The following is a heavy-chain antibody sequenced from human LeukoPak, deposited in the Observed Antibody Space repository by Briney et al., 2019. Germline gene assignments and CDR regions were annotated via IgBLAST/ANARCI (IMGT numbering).Heavy chain of an antibody. V-gene: IGHV1-69*05. CDR2: IIPILGPA. Sequence: VASVKVSCKASGGTFSSYAISWVRQAPGQGLEWMGRIIPILGPANYAQKFQGRVTITTDESTSTAYMELSSLRSEDTAVYYCARGVVAVAGTWFDPWGQGTLVTVSS. CDR3: ARGVVAVAGTWFDP. CDR1: GGTFSSYA. J-gene: IGHJ5*02. D-gene: IGHD6-19*01.